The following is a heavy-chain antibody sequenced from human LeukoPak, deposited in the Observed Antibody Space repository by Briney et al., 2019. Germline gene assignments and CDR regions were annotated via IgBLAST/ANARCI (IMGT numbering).Heavy chain of an antibody. V-gene: IGHV4-39*07. Sequence: VKPSETLSLTCSVSGGSISSSSYYWGWIRQPPGKGLEWIGSIYHSGSTYYNPSLKSRVTISVDTSKNQFSLKLSFVTAADTAVYYCARVTVGATDFDYWGQGTLVTVSS. D-gene: IGHD1-26*01. CDR3: ARVTVGATDFDY. CDR1: GGSISSSSYY. J-gene: IGHJ4*02. CDR2: IYHSGST.